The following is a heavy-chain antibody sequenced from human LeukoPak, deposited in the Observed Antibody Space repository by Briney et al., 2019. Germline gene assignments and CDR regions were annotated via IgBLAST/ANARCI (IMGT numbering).Heavy chain of an antibody. D-gene: IGHD6-13*01. CDR1: GFTFSSYS. V-gene: IGHV3-21*01. CDR2: ISSSSSYI. Sequence: GGSLRLSCAASGFTFSSYSMNWVRQAPGRGLEWVSSISSSSSYIYYADSVKGRFTISRDNAKNSLYLQMNSLRAEDTAVYYCAREYSISWYLSPFDYWGQGTLVTVSS. J-gene: IGHJ4*02. CDR3: AREYSISWYLSPFDY.